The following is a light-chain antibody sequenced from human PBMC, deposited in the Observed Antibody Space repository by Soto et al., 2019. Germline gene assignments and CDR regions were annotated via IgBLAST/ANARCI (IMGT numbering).Light chain of an antibody. J-gene: IGLJ1*01. CDR2: DVF. Sequence: QSVLTQPASLSGSPGQSITLLCTGTSSDCGIYSSVSWYQQHPGKAPKLMIHDVFYRPSGVSSRFSGSRSGNTASLTISGLQAEDEADYYCSSFTSSSSYVFGPGTKLTVL. CDR3: SSFTSSSSYV. CDR1: SSDCGIYSS. V-gene: IGLV2-14*01.